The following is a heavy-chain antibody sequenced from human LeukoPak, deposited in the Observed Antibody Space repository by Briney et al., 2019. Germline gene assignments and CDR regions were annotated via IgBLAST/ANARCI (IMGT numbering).Heavy chain of an antibody. CDR1: GFTFSSYG. J-gene: IGHJ4*02. V-gene: IGHV3-33*06. CDR2: IWNDGSNK. Sequence: GRSLRLSCAASGFTFSSYGMHWARQAPGKGLEWVAVIWNDGSNKYYADSVKGRFTISRDNSKNTLYLQMNSLRAEDTAVYYCAKDLEYYYDSSHFDYWGQGTLVTVSS. D-gene: IGHD3-22*01. CDR3: AKDLEYYYDSSHFDY.